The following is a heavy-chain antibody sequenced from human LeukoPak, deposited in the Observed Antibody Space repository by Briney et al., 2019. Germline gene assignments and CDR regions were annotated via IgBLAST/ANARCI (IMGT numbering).Heavy chain of an antibody. CDR3: ARAIRSSNWYPVDS. Sequence: QTLSLTCAISGDIVSSNSAAWNWIRQSQLIGLEWLVRTYYRSKLFNDYAVSVKSLITINPDTSKNQSSLQLNSVTPEDTAVYYCARAIRSSNWYPVDSWGQGTLVTVSS. CDR2: TYYRSKLFN. J-gene: IGHJ4*02. D-gene: IGHD6-13*01. V-gene: IGHV6-1*01. CDR1: GDIVSSNSAA.